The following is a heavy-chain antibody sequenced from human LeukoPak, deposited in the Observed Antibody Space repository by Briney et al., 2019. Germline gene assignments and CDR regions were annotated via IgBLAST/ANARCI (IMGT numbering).Heavy chain of an antibody. CDR2: ISSSSSTI. J-gene: IGHJ4*02. CDR1: GFTFSSYA. Sequence: GGSLRLSCAASGFTFSSYAMHWVRQAPGKGLEWVSYISSSSSTIHYADSVKGRFTISRDNAKNSLYLQMYSLRVEDTAVYYCARDEPLLGYSGSYYKPFDNWGQGTLVTVSS. CDR3: ARDEPLLGYSGSYYKPFDN. D-gene: IGHD1-26*01. V-gene: IGHV3-48*04.